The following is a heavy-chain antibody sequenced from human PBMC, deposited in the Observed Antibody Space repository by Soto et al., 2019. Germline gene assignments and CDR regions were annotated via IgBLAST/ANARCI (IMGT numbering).Heavy chain of an antibody. Sequence: SETLSLTCAVSGGSISSGGYSWSWIRQPPGKGLEWIGYIYHSGSTYYNPSLKSRVTISVDRSKNQFSLKLSSVTAADTAVYYCARAVVVRGASYGMDVWGQGTTVTVSS. CDR1: GGSISSGGYS. CDR2: IYHSGST. D-gene: IGHD3-10*01. V-gene: IGHV4-30-2*01. CDR3: ARAVVVRGASYGMDV. J-gene: IGHJ6*02.